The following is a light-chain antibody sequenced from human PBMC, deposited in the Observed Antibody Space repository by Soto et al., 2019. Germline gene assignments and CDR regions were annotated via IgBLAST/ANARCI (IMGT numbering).Light chain of an antibody. V-gene: IGKV3-20*01. Sequence: EIVLTQSPGTLSLSPGERATLSCRASQSVGDNYLAWYQQKPGQAPRLLIYGASSRATGIPDRFTGSGSGTDFTLTISDLEPEDFAVYYCQQYGSSPYTFGQGTKVDI. CDR2: GAS. CDR3: QQYGSSPYT. CDR1: QSVGDNY. J-gene: IGKJ2*01.